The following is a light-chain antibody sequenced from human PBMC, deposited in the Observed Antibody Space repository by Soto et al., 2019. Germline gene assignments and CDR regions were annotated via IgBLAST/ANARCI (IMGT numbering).Light chain of an antibody. J-gene: IGKJ1*01. Sequence: VMTQSPGTLSLSPGDSATLSCRDSQSVSNNYLAWYQQKPGQAPRLLIYGESNRATGIPDRFSGSGSGTDLNLTITRLEPEDFAVYYCQKRSNWPPTFGQGTKVDIK. CDR2: GES. V-gene: IGKV3D-20*02. CDR3: QKRSNWPPT. CDR1: QSVSNNY.